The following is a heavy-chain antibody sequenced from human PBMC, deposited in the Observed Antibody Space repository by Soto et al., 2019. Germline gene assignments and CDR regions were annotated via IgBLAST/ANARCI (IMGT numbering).Heavy chain of an antibody. CDR2: FDPEDGET. CDR1: GYTLTELS. Sequence: SVKVSCKVSGYTLTELSMHWVRQAPGKGLEWMGGFDPEDGETIYAQKFQGRVTMTEDTSTDTAYMELSSLRSEDTAVYYCATGDIAARPDYYYYGMDVWGQGTTVTVSS. D-gene: IGHD6-6*01. CDR3: ATGDIAARPDYYYYGMDV. V-gene: IGHV1-24*01. J-gene: IGHJ6*02.